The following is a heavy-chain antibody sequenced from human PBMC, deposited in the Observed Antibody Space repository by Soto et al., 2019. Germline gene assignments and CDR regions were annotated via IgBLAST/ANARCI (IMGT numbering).Heavy chain of an antibody. V-gene: IGHV3-23*01. CDR3: AKDGEGGVLRFLEWSKRDYYMDV. D-gene: IGHD3-3*01. J-gene: IGHJ6*03. CDR2: ISGSGGST. CDR1: GFTFSSYA. Sequence: GGSLRLSCAASGFTFSSYAMSWVRQAPGKGLEWVSAISGSGGSTYYADSVKGRFTISRDNSKNTLYLQMNSLRAEDTAVYYCAKDGEGGVLRFLEWSKRDYYMDVWGKGTTVTVSS.